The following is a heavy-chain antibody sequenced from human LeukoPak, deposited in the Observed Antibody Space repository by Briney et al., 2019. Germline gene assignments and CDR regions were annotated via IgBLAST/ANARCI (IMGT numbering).Heavy chain of an antibody. J-gene: IGHJ5*02. D-gene: IGHD1-26*01. Sequence: SETLSLTCTVSGGSNGGNYWSWIRQPPGQGLEWIAYIHSSGYTNYNPSLKSRVTISVDTSKNQFFLNVISVTAADTAVYYCAKRLGPTSGSYDWFDPWGQGTLVTVSS. V-gene: IGHV4-4*09. CDR1: GGSNGGNY. CDR2: IHSSGYT. CDR3: AKRLGPTSGSYDWFDP.